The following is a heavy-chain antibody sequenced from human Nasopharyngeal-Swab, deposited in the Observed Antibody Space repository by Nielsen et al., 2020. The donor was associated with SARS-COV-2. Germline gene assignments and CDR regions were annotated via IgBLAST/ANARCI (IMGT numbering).Heavy chain of an antibody. V-gene: IGHV3-23*01. J-gene: IGHJ4*02. CDR2: LGVSGTMT. CDR3: ARGSSRGMFDY. CDR1: GFTFRRCA. D-gene: IGHD6-13*01. Sequence: GGSLRLSCAASGFTFRRCALTWVRPAPGKGLEWVSALGVSGTMTYYADFVRGRFTISRDNSKNTLYLQMNSLRAEDTAVYYCARGSSRGMFDYWGQGTLVTVSS.